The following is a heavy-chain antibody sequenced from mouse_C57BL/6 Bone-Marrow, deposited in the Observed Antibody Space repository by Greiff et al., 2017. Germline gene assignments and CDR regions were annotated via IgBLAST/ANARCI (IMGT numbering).Heavy chain of an antibody. CDR3: ANKVYYDYDWFAY. D-gene: IGHD2-4*01. CDR1: GYTFTSYW. V-gene: IGHV1-50*01. J-gene: IGHJ3*01. CDR2: IDPSDSYT. Sequence: QVQLQQPGAELVKPGASVKLSCKASGYTFTSYWMQWVKQRPGQGLEWIGEIDPSDSYTNYNQKFKGKATLTVDPSTSTAYMQLSSLTSEDSAVYYRANKVYYDYDWFAYWGQGTLVTVSA.